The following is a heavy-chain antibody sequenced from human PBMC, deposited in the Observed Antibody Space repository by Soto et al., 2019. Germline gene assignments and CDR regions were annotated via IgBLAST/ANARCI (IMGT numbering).Heavy chain of an antibody. Sequence: PGGSLSLSCAASGFTFDDYAMHWVRQAPGKGLEWVSGISWNSGNIGYADSVKGRFTISRDNAKNSLYLQMNSLRAEDTAVYYCARDPATYGSGSPPDYWGQGTLVTVSS. J-gene: IGHJ4*02. D-gene: IGHD3-10*01. V-gene: IGHV3-9*01. CDR2: ISWNSGNI. CDR1: GFTFDDYA. CDR3: ARDPATYGSGSPPDY.